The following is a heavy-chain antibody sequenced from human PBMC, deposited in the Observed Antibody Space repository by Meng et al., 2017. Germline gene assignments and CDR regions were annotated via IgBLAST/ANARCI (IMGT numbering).Heavy chain of an antibody. D-gene: IGHD3-10*01. Sequence: GESLKISCAASGFTFSSYAMHWVRQAPGKGLEWVAVISYDGSNKYYADSVKGRFTISRDNSKNTLYLQMNSLRAEDTAVYYCARGRRRGVIITGFGSVGGAFDYWGQGTLVTVSS. V-gene: IGHV3-30*04. CDR2: ISYDGSNK. CDR3: ARGRRRGVIITGFGSVGGAFDY. CDR1: GFTFSSYA. J-gene: IGHJ4*02.